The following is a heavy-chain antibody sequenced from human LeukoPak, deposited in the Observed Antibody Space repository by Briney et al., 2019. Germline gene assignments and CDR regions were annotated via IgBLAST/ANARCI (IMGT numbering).Heavy chain of an antibody. V-gene: IGHV4-4*02. CDR3: ARTQNTAMVPDWFDP. Sequence: SGTLSLTCAVSGGSISSSNWWSWVRQPPGKGLEWIGEIYHSGSTNYNPSLKSRVTISVDKSKNQFSLKLSSVTAADTAVYYCARTQNTAMVPDWFDPWGQGTLVTVSS. CDR1: GGSISSSNW. D-gene: IGHD5-18*01. CDR2: IYHSGST. J-gene: IGHJ5*02.